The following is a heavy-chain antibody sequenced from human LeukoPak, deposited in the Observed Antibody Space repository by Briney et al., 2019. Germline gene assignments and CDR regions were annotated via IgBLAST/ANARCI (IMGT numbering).Heavy chain of an antibody. Sequence: PGGSLRLSCAASGFTFSSSAMSWVRQAPGQGLEWVSAISGSGGSTYYADSVKGRFTISRDNSKNTLYLQMNSLRAEDTAIYYCAKVANNFWSGLDYWGQGALVTVSS. J-gene: IGHJ4*02. D-gene: IGHD3-3*01. CDR2: ISGSGGST. CDR1: GFTFSSSA. CDR3: AKVANNFWSGLDY. V-gene: IGHV3-23*01.